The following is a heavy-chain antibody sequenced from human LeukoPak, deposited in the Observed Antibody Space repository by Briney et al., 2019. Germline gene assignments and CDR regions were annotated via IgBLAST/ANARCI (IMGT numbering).Heavy chain of an antibody. CDR1: GYTFTSYG. V-gene: IGHV1-18*01. Sequence: GASVKVSCKASGYTFTSYGISWVRQAPGQGLEWMGWISAYNGNTSYAQKLQGRVTMTTDTSTSTAYMELRSLRSDDTAVYYCARRKVATMTDAFDIWGQGTMVTVSS. D-gene: IGHD5-12*01. CDR3: ARRKVATMTDAFDI. CDR2: ISAYNGNT. J-gene: IGHJ3*02.